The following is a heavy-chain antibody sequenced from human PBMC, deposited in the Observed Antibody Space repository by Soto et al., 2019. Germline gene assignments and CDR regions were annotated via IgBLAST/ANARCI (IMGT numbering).Heavy chain of an antibody. V-gene: IGHV4-59*11. CDR2: INYNGNT. Sequence: QVQLQESGPGLVKPSETLSLTCIVSGGSISNHYWGWFRRPPGKGPEWLGYINYNGNTNYNPPLKSRVTMSVDTSKNQISLRLSSVTAADTAVYYCARANWYSEYWGQGTLVTVSS. J-gene: IGHJ4*02. CDR1: GGSISNHY. D-gene: IGHD7-27*01. CDR3: ARANWYSEY.